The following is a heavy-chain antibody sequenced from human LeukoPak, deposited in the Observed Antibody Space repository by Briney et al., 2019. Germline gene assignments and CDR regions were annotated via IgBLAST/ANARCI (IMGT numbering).Heavy chain of an antibody. V-gene: IGHV1-18*01. Sequence: GASVKVSCKASGYTFTSYGISWVRQAPGQGLEWMGWISAYNGNTNYAQKLQGRVTMTTDTSTSTAYMELRSLRSDDTAVYYCARDRYFDWSPYYYYYYGMDVWGQGTTVTVSS. D-gene: IGHD3-9*01. J-gene: IGHJ6*02. CDR3: ARDRYFDWSPYYYYYYGMDV. CDR2: ISAYNGNT. CDR1: GYTFTSYG.